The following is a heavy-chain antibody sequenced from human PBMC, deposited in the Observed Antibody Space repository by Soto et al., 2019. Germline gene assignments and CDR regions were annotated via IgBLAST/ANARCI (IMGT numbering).Heavy chain of an antibody. CDR3: ARLSGSWQSWFDP. CDR1: GGSISSTNW. V-gene: IGHV4-4*02. CDR2: IYHNGSP. Sequence: PSETLSLTCVVSGGSISSTNWWTWVRQPPGKRLEWIGEIYHNGSPTYSPSLRGRATISVDTSKNQFSLKVSSVTAADTAVYYCARLSGSWQSWFDPWGQGTLVTVSS. D-gene: IGHD6-13*01. J-gene: IGHJ5*02.